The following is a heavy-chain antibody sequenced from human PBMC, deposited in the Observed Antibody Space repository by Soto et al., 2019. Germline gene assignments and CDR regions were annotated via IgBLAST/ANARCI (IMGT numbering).Heavy chain of an antibody. Sequence: SQTLSLTCAISGDSVSSNSAAWNWIRQSPSRGLEWLGRTYYRSKWYNDYAGSAKSRIIINPDTSKSQYSLQLNSVTPEDTAVYYCAMGTGTFEYWGQGILVTVSS. CDR3: AMGTGTFEY. D-gene: IGHD1-1*01. J-gene: IGHJ4*02. CDR1: GDSVSSNSAA. CDR2: TYYRSKWYN. V-gene: IGHV6-1*01.